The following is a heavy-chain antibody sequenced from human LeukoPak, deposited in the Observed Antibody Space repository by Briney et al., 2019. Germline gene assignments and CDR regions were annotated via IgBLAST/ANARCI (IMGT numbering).Heavy chain of an antibody. J-gene: IGHJ3*02. CDR1: GYTFTGYY. Sequence: GASVKVSCKASGYTFTGYYMHWVRQAPGQGLEWMGWINPNSGGTNYAQKFRGRVTMTRDTSISTAYMELSRLRSDDTAVYYCAREGVIVATIGVGDAFDIWGQGTMVTVSS. D-gene: IGHD5-12*01. CDR3: AREGVIVATIGVGDAFDI. CDR2: INPNSGGT. V-gene: IGHV1-2*02.